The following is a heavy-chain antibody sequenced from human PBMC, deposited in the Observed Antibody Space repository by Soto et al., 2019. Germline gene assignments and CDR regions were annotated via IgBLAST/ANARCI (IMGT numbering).Heavy chain of an antibody. CDR1: GYTFTSYA. CDR3: ARDYIRFLEWFSNWFDP. V-gene: IGHV1-3*01. CDR2: INAGNGNT. J-gene: IGHJ5*02. Sequence: QVQLVQSGAEVKKPGASVKVSCKASGYTFTSYAMHWVRQAPGQRLEWMGWINAGNGNTKYSQKSQGRVTITRDTSASTAYMELSSLRSEDTAVYYCARDYIRFLEWFSNWFDPWGQGTLVTVSS. D-gene: IGHD3-3*01.